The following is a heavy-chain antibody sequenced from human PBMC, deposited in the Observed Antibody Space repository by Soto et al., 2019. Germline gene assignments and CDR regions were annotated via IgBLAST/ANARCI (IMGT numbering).Heavy chain of an antibody. J-gene: IGHJ6*02. CDR2: ISSRSSYI. Sequence: SLRLSCAASGFTFSTYSMNWVRQAPGKGPEWVSSISSRSSYIHYADSVKGRFTISRDNAKNSLFLQMSSLRVEDTAVYYCSRTYDFWTNGHGNGMDVWGQGATVTVSS. D-gene: IGHD3-3*01. CDR3: SRTYDFWTNGHGNGMDV. V-gene: IGHV3-21*01. CDR1: GFTFSTYS.